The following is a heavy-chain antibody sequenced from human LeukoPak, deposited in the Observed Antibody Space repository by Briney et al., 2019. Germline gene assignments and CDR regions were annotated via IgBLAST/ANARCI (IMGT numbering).Heavy chain of an antibody. CDR2: IYHSGST. J-gene: IGHJ5*02. D-gene: IGHD3-3*01. V-gene: IGHV4-38-2*02. Sequence: SETLSLTCTVSGYSISSGYYWGWIRQPPGKGLEWIGSIYHSGSTYYNPSLKSRVTISVDTSKNQFSLKLSSVTAADTAVYYCARVGEWSGYYPHNWFDPWGQGTLVTVSS. CDR1: GYSISSGYY. CDR3: ARVGEWSGYYPHNWFDP.